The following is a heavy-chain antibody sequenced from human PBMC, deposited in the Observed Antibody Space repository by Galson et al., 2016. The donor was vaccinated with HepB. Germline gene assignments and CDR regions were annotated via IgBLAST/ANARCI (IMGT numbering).Heavy chain of an antibody. J-gene: IGHJ6*02. CDR2: VGGSGENT. CDR3: PKGTDQLIVSFSQYGMDV. D-gene: IGHD3-16*02. CDR1: GFTFSNYA. Sequence: SLRLSCAASGFTFSNYAMSWVRQAPGKGLEWVSGVGGSGENTYYADSVKGRFTISRDNSKNTVYLQMNILRAQDTGRYYCPKGTDQLIVSFSQYGMDVWGQGTTVSVSS. V-gene: IGHV3-23*01.